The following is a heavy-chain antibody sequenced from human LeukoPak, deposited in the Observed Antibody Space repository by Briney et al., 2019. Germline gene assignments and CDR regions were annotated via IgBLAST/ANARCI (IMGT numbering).Heavy chain of an antibody. CDR1: GGSISSSSYY. CDR2: IYYSGST. V-gene: IGHV4-39*07. D-gene: IGHD5-24*01. CDR3: ARGRRRWLQSSFDY. Sequence: SETLSLTCTVSGGSISSSSYYWGWIRQPPGKGLEWIGSIYYSGSTYYNPSLKSRVTISVDTSKNQFSLKLSSVTAADTAVYYCARGRRRWLQSSFDYWGQGTLVTVSS. J-gene: IGHJ4*02.